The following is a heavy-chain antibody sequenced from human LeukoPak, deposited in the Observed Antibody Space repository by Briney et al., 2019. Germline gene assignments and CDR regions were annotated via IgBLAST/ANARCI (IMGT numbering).Heavy chain of an antibody. D-gene: IGHD3-10*01. CDR2: INPNSGGT. J-gene: IGHJ5*02. CDR1: GYTFTGYY. CDR3: ARRLWFGELSWFDP. V-gene: IGHV1-2*02. Sequence: GASVKVSCKASGYTFTGYYMHWVRQAPGQGLEWMGWINPNSGGTNYAQKFQGRVTMTRDTSISTAYMELSRLRSDDTAVYYCARRLWFGELSWFDPWGQGTLVTVSS.